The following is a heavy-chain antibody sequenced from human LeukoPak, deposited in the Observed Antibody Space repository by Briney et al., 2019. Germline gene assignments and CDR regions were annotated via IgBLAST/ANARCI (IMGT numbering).Heavy chain of an antibody. Sequence: GSLRLSCAASGFTISTYWMSWVRQPPGKGLEWIGEIYHSGSTNYNPSLKSRVTISVDKSKNQFSLKLSSVTAADTAVYYCARGVSGSYSSDWFDPWGQGTLVTVSS. J-gene: IGHJ5*02. CDR3: ARGVSGSYSSDWFDP. V-gene: IGHV4-4*02. D-gene: IGHD3-10*01. CDR1: GFTISTYW. CDR2: IYHSGST.